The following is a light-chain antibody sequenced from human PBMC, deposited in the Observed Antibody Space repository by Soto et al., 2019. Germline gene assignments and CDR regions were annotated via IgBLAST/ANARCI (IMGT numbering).Light chain of an antibody. CDR1: QSVSIY. V-gene: IGKV3-11*01. CDR2: DAS. CDR3: QHRTLWGA. Sequence: EIVLTQSPGTLSLSPGERATLSCRASQSVSIYLAWYQQKPGQAPRLLIYDASKRATGVPARFSGSGSGTDFTLTISSLEPEDFAVYYCQHRTLWGAFSQGTKVDIK. J-gene: IGKJ1*01.